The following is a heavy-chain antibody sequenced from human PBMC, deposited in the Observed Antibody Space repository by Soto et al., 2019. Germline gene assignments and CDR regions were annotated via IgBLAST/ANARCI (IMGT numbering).Heavy chain of an antibody. Sequence: ASVKVSCKASGYTFTSYGISWVRQAPGQGLEWMGWISAYNGNTNYAQKLQGRVTMTTDTSTSTAYMELRSLRSDDTAVYYCGRRTRGGSYPPYYFDYWGQGTLVTVSS. CDR2: ISAYNGNT. J-gene: IGHJ4*02. CDR1: GYTFTSYG. D-gene: IGHD1-26*01. V-gene: IGHV1-18*04. CDR3: GRRTRGGSYPPYYFDY.